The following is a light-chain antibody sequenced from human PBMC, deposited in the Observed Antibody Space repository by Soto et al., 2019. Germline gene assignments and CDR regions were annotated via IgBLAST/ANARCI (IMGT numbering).Light chain of an antibody. CDR3: QVWDSSSDHAI. CDR2: DDS. Sequence: SYELTQPHSVSVAPGQTARITCGGNNIGDTSVHWYQQKPGQAPALVVYDDSERPSGIPERFSGSNSGNTATLTISRVEAGDEADYLCQVWDSSSDHAIFGGGTKLTVL. J-gene: IGLJ2*01. V-gene: IGLV3-21*02. CDR1: NIGDTS.